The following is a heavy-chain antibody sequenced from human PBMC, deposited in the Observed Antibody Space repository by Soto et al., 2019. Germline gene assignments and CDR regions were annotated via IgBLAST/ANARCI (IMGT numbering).Heavy chain of an antibody. D-gene: IGHD6-19*01. CDR2: ISAYNGNT. Sequence: GASVKVSCKASGYTFTSYGISWVRQAPGQGLEWMGWISAYNGNTNYAQKLQGRVTMTTDTSTSTAYMELRSLRSDDTAVYYCAIYGPIAVVRNWFDPWGQGTLVTVSS. J-gene: IGHJ5*02. CDR3: AIYGPIAVVRNWFDP. V-gene: IGHV1-18*01. CDR1: GYTFTSYG.